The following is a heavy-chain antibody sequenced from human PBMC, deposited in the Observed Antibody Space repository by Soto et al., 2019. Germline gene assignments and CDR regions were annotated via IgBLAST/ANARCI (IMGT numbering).Heavy chain of an antibody. Sequence: QITLKESGPTLVKPTQTLTLTCTFSGFSLSTSGMGVAWIRQPPEKALEWLAVIYWTDDKRYSPSLKSRLTITKDTSKNQVVLTMTDMDPVDTATYCCAHRKSSYYGSENTYYYGMDVWGQGTTVTVSS. V-gene: IGHV2-5*01. CDR3: AHRKSSYYGSENTYYYGMDV. CDR2: IYWTDDK. D-gene: IGHD3-10*01. CDR1: GFSLSTSGMG. J-gene: IGHJ6*02.